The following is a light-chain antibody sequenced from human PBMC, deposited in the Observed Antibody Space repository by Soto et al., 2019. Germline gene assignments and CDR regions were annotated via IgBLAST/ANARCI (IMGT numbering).Light chain of an antibody. J-gene: IGKJ1*01. Sequence: EIVLTQSPGTLSLSPGERATLSCRASQRIGTSLAWYQKTPGQAPRLLMFGASSRATGIPERFSGSGFGTDFTLSVGRLEPEDFAVYYCQQYASSPTFGQGTKVEI. CDR2: GAS. V-gene: IGKV3-20*01. CDR3: QQYASSPT. CDR1: QRIGTS.